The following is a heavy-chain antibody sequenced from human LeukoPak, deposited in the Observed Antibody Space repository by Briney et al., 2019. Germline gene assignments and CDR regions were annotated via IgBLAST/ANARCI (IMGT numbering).Heavy chain of an antibody. V-gene: IGHV3-30-3*01. CDR1: GFTFSSYA. CDR3: ARGPGKYSSSWYSDY. D-gene: IGHD6-13*01. Sequence: GGSLRLSCAASGFTFSSYAMHWVCQAPGKGLEWVAVISYDGSNKYYADSVKGRFTISRDNSKNTLYLQMNSLRAEDTAVYYCARGPGKYSSSWYSDYWGQGTLVTVSS. CDR2: ISYDGSNK. J-gene: IGHJ4*02.